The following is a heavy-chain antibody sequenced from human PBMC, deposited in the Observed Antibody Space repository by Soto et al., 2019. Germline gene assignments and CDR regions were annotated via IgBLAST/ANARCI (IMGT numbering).Heavy chain of an antibody. CDR3: ARDKITGLFDY. J-gene: IGHJ4*02. D-gene: IGHD2-8*02. V-gene: IGHV4-39*07. CDR2: INHSGST. Sequence: SETLSLTCTVSGGSIRDDTYYWGWIRQPPGTGLEWIGEINHSGSTNYNPSLKSRVTISVDTSKNQFSLKLTSVTAADTAVYYCARDKITGLFDYWGQGTLVTVSS. CDR1: GGSIRDDTYY.